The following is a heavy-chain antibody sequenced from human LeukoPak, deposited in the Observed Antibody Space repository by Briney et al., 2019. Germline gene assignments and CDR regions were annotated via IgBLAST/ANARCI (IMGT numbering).Heavy chain of an antibody. J-gene: IGHJ4*02. CDR3: ARVSSGPLDY. CDR2: ISGSGVST. CDR1: GFTFSSYA. Sequence: GALRLSCAASGFTFSSYAMSWVRLAPGKGLEWVSAISGSGVSTYHADSVKGRFTISRDNSKNTLYLQMNSLRAEDTAVYYCARVSSGPLDYWGQGTLVTVSS. D-gene: IGHD3-22*01. V-gene: IGHV3-23*01.